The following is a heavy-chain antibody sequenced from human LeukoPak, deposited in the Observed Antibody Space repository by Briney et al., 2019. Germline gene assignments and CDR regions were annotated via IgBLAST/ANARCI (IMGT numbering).Heavy chain of an antibody. D-gene: IGHD3-10*01. CDR2: IYYSGNT. J-gene: IGHJ4*02. CDR1: GGSVSSSYYF. Sequence: SENLSLTCTVSGGSVSSSYYFWGWIRQPPGKGLEWIGSIYYSGNTYYNPSLKSRVTISVDTSKNQFSLKVSSVTAADTAVYYCARLAPDYYGSGNSYPIYFDFWGQGTLVTVSS. CDR3: ARLAPDYYGSGNSYPIYFDF. V-gene: IGHV4-39*07.